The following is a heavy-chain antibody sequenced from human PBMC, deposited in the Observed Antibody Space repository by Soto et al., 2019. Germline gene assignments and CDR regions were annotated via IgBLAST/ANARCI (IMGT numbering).Heavy chain of an antibody. Sequence: QVQLVQSGAEVKKPGSSMKVSCKASGGTFSSYAISWVRQAPGQGLEWMGGIIPIFGTADYAQKFHGRVTITADESTXXXXXXXXXXXXXXXXXXXXXXXITGTVTYYYGLDVWGQGTTVTVSS. V-gene: IGHV1-69*12. J-gene: IGHJ6*02. CDR1: GGTFSSYA. CDR2: IIPIFGTA. D-gene: IGHD1-20*01. CDR3: XXXITGTVTYYYGLDV.